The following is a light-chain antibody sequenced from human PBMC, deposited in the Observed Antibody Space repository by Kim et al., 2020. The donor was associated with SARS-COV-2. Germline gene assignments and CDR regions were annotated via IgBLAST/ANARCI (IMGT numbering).Light chain of an antibody. J-gene: IGKJ1*01. CDR1: QDISRY. V-gene: IGKV1-39*01. CDR2: TAS. CDR3: QQTYSASRT. Sequence: ASVVDSVTITFLASQDISRYLNWYQQKPGKAPKLLIYTASSLQSGVPSRFTRSVSETDFTLTISSRQPEDFAAYYCQQTYSASRTFGQGTKVDIK.